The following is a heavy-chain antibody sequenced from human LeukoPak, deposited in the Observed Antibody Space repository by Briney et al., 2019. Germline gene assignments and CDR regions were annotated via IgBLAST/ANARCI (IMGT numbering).Heavy chain of an antibody. CDR3: AMAPFDWYFDL. CDR2: IYYSGST. D-gene: IGHD3-16*01. V-gene: IGHV4-39*07. CDR1: GGSISSSNYY. J-gene: IGHJ2*01. Sequence: PSETLSLTCTVSGGSISSSNYYWGWIRQPPGKGLEWIGNIYYSGSTYYNPSLKSRVTISVDTSKNQFSLKLSSVTAADTAVYYCAMAPFDWYFDLWGRGTLVTVSS.